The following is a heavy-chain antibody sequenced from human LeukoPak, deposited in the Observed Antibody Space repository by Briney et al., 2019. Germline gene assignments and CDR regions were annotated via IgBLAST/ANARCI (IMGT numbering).Heavy chain of an antibody. V-gene: IGHV3-7*01. CDR3: ARGYCGGDCYDSYYFDY. CDR2: IKQDGSEK. Sequence: GGSLRLSCAASGFTFSSYWMSWVRQAPGKGLEWVANIKQDGSEKYYVDSVKGQFTISRDNAKNSLYLQMNSLRAEDTAVYYCARGYCGGDCYDSYYFDYWGQGTLVTVSS. J-gene: IGHJ4*02. CDR1: GFTFSSYW. D-gene: IGHD2-21*01.